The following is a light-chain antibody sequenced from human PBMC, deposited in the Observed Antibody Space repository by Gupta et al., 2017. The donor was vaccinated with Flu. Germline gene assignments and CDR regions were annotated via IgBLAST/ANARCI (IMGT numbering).Light chain of an antibody. CDR1: SSNIGHTY. CDR2: ENN. J-gene: IGLJ1*01. CDR3: GTWDGSLSTDV. V-gene: IGLV1-51*02. Sequence: QSVLTQPPSISAAPGQSVTISCSGSSSNIGHTYVSWYQQHPGTAPKLLIYENNKRPSGIPDRFSGSKSGTSAALGITGLQTGDEADYYCGTWDGSLSTDVFGTGTKVTVL.